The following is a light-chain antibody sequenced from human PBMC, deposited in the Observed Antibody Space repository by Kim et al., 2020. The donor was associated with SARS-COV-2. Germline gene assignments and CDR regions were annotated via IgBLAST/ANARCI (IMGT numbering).Light chain of an antibody. J-gene: IGLJ3*02. CDR3: QVWDSSSDHRV. V-gene: IGLV3-21*04. CDR2: NDS. Sequence: APGKTARITCGGNNIGSKSVHCYQQKPGQAPVLVIYNDSDRRSGIPERFSGSISGNTATLTISRVEAGDEADYYCQVWDSSSDHRVFGGGTQLTVL. CDR1: NIGSKS.